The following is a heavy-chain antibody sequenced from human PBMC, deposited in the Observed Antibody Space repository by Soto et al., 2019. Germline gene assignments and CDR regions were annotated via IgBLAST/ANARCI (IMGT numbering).Heavy chain of an antibody. V-gene: IGHV4-31*03. CDR1: GESISSCGYY. J-gene: IGHJ6*02. CDR2: IYYSGST. D-gene: IGHD4-17*01. Sequence: PSETLSLTCTVSGESISSCGYYLCWIRQHPGKGLEWIGYIYYSGSTYYNPSLKSRVTISVDTSKNQFSLKLSSVTAADTAVYNRESPSTVTGYYGMDVWGQGTTVTVSS. CDR3: ESPSTVTGYYGMDV.